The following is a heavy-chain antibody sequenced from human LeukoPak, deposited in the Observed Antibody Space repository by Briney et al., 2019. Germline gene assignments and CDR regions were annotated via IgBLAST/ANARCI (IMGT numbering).Heavy chain of an antibody. CDR2: ISYDGSNK. Sequence: GGSLRLSCAASGFTFSSYAMHWVRQAPGKGLEWVAVISYDGSNKYYADSVKGRFTISRDNSKNTLYLQMNSLRAEDTAVYYCARDLRALLWFGELGYWGQGTLVTVSS. J-gene: IGHJ4*02. V-gene: IGHV3-30-3*01. CDR3: ARDLRALLWFGELGY. CDR1: GFTFSSYA. D-gene: IGHD3-10*01.